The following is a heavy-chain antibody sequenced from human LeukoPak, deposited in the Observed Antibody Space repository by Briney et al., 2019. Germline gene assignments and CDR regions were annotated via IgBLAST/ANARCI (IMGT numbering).Heavy chain of an antibody. CDR3: ARDHGIAAGFDP. V-gene: IGHV3-48*03. CDR1: GFTVSRYE. J-gene: IGHJ5*02. D-gene: IGHD6-13*01. CDR2: ISSSGSTI. Sequence: GWSLRLSCAAAGFTVSRYEMNWVRQAPGKGLEWVSYISSSGSTIYYADSVKGRFTISRDNAKNSLYLQMNSLRAEDTAVYYCARDHGIAAGFDPWGQGTLVTVSS.